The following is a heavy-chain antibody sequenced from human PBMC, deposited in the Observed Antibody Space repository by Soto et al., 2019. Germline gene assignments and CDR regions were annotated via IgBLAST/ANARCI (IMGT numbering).Heavy chain of an antibody. V-gene: IGHV3-9*01. J-gene: IGHJ4*02. D-gene: IGHD6-19*01. CDR2: INWNSGKV. CDR1: GFKFEDYA. Sequence: EMQLVESGGGLVPPGRSLRLSCAGFGFKFEDYAMHWVRQVPGKGLEWVAYINWNSGKVKYADSVKGRFTISRDNAKNSLYLHMTSLKSEATALYYWAKAGCSDANCHFWALESWGQGTLVSVSS. CDR3: AKAGCSDANCHFWALES.